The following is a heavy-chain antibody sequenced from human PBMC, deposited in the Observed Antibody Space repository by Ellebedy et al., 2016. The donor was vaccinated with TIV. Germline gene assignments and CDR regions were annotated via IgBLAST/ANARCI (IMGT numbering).Heavy chain of an antibody. V-gene: IGHV3-66*01. CDR3: ASSRLTRSTSPLDY. D-gene: IGHD2-2*01. CDR1: GLSVNINY. Sequence: PGGSLRLSCAASGLSVNINYMSWVRQAPGKGLEWVSVLYTGGSTYYADSVQGRFNISRDSSINTLYLQMVNLRAEDTAVYYCASSRLTRSTSPLDYWGQGTLVTVSS. CDR2: LYTGGST. J-gene: IGHJ4*02.